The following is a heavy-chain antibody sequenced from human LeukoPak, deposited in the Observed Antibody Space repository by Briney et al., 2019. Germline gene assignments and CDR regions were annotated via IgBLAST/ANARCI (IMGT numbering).Heavy chain of an antibody. V-gene: IGHV4-59*01. CDR2: IYYSGST. D-gene: IGHD3-10*01. CDR1: GGSISSYY. Sequence: SETLSLTCTVSGGSISSYYWSWIRQPPGKGLEWIGYIYYSGSTNYNPSLKSRVTISVDTSKNQFSLKLSSVTAADTAVYYCARRYYYGSGSYPAPYNWFDPWGQGTLVTVSS. CDR3: ARRYYYGSGSYPAPYNWFDP. J-gene: IGHJ5*02.